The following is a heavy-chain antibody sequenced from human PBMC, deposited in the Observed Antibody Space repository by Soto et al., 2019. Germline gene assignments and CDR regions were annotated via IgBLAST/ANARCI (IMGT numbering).Heavy chain of an antibody. D-gene: IGHD2-8*01. J-gene: IGHJ5*02. CDR1: GYIFTGYD. CDR3: ARPYCTSHSCHNFFDA. Sequence: GASVKVSCKASGYIFTGYDINWVRQAPGQGLEWMGWINPNRSETSYAQKFQGRVTMTTDTSISTAYMELSRLRSDDTAVYYCARPYCTSHSCHNFFDAWGQGTLVTVS. CDR2: INPNRSET. V-gene: IGHV1-2*02.